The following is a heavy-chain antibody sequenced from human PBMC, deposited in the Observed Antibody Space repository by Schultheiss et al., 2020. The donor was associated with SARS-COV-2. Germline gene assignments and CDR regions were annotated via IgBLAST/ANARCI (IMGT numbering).Heavy chain of an antibody. CDR3: ARSSVGYSYVRAFDY. CDR2: INSDGSST. J-gene: IGHJ4*02. V-gene: IGHV3-74*01. CDR1: GFTFSSYW. D-gene: IGHD5-18*01. Sequence: GGSLRLSCAASGFTFSSYWMHWVRQAPGKGLVWVSRINSDGSSTSYADSVKGRFTISRDNSKNTLYLQMNSLRAEDTAVYYCARSSVGYSYVRAFDYWGQGTLVTVSS.